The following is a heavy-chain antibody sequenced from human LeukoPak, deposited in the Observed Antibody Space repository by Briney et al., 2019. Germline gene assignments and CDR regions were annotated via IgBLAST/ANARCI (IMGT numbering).Heavy chain of an antibody. Sequence: PGGSLRLSCAASGFTVSSNYMSWVRQAPGKGLEWVSVIYSGGSTYYADSVKGRFTISRDNSKNTLYLQMNSLRAEDTAVYYCAREGSFVAGGYFDYWGQGTLVTVSS. D-gene: IGHD6-19*01. CDR2: IYSGGST. J-gene: IGHJ4*02. V-gene: IGHV3-66*01. CDR1: GFTVSSNY. CDR3: AREGSFVAGGYFDY.